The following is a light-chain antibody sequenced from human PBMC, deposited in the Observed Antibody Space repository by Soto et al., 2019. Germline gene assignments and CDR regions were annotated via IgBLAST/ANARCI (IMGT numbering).Light chain of an antibody. CDR2: AAS. Sequence: DTKITQSPPSLPASLGARATITCRASQSISTYLNWYQQKPGKAPKLLIYAASSLQSGVPSRFSGSGSGTDFTLTISSLQPEDFATYYCQQSYSTRWTFGQGTKVEIK. CDR1: QSISTY. J-gene: IGKJ1*01. CDR3: QQSYSTRWT. V-gene: IGKV1-39*01.